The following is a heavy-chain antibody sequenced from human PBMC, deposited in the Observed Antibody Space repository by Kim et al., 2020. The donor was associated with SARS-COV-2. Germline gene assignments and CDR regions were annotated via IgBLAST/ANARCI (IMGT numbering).Heavy chain of an antibody. V-gene: IGHV3-11*05. Sequence: GGSLRLSCAASGFTFSDYYMSWIRQAPGKGLEWVSYISSSSSYTNYADSVKGRFTISRDNAKNSLYLQMNSLRAEDTAVYYCARDPPPDYYDSSGYYPWGQGTLVTVSS. CDR3: ARDPPPDYYDSSGYYP. CDR1: GFTFSDYY. J-gene: IGHJ5*02. D-gene: IGHD3-22*01. CDR2: ISSSSSYT.